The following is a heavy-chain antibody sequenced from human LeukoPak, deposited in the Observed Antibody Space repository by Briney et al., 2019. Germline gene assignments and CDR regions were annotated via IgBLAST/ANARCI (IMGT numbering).Heavy chain of an antibody. V-gene: IGHV3-30*14. Sequence: GRSLRLSCADPGFTLSSYAMHSVRQAKGKGLEWVAVISYDGSNKYYADSVKGRFTISRDNSKNTLYLQMNSLRAEDTAVYYCARVPEEYSSSMVSQWAFDIWGQGTMVTVSS. D-gene: IGHD6-6*01. CDR2: ISYDGSNK. CDR3: ARVPEEYSSSMVSQWAFDI. CDR1: GFTLSSYA. J-gene: IGHJ3*02.